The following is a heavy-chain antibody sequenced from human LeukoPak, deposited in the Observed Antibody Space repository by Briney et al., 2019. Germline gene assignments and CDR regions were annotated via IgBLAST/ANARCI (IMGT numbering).Heavy chain of an antibody. CDR2: ISGSGGST. V-gene: IGHV3-23*01. CDR1: GFTFSSYG. CDR3: AKVELIYGSGSRHFDY. D-gene: IGHD3-10*01. J-gene: IGHJ4*02. Sequence: GGSLRLSCAASGFTFSSYGMSWVRQAPGKGLEWVSAISGSGGSTYYAGSVKGRFTISRDNSKNTLYLQMNSLRAEYTAVYYCAKVELIYGSGSRHFDYWGQGTLVTVSS.